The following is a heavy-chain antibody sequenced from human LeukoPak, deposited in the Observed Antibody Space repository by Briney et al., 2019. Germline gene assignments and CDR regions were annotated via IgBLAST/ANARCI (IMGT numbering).Heavy chain of an antibody. D-gene: IGHD3-16*02. V-gene: IGHV3-53*01. Sequence: GGSLRLSCAASGFTVSSNYISGVRQAPGKGLEWVSVIYSGGSTYYADSVKGRFTISRDNSKNTLYLQMNSLRAEDTAVYYCAAGGLRLGELSFPRSYYFDYWGQGTLVTVSS. J-gene: IGHJ4*02. CDR3: AAGGLRLGELSFPRSYYFDY. CDR1: GFTVSSNY. CDR2: IYSGGST.